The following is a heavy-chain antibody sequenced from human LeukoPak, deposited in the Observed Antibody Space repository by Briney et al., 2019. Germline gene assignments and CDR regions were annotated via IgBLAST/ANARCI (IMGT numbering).Heavy chain of an antibody. CDR2: IYHSGST. J-gene: IGHJ5*02. D-gene: IGHD6-13*01. Sequence: SETLSLTCAVSGGSISSSNWWSWVRQPPGKGLEWIGEIYHSGSTNYNPSLKSRVTISVDKSKNQFSLKLSSVTAADTAVYYCARRGTGYSSSWYMFDPWGQGTLVTVSS. CDR1: GGSISSSNW. CDR3: ARRGTGYSSSWYMFDP. V-gene: IGHV4-4*02.